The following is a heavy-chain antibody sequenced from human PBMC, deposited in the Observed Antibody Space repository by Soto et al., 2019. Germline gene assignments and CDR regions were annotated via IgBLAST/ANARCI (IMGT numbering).Heavy chain of an antibody. CDR3: ARQSSITFDH. V-gene: IGHV1-3*01. CDR2: INAGNGNT. CDR1: GYMFTIFA. D-gene: IGHD1-20*01. Sequence: ASVKVSCKASGYMFTIFAMNWVRQAPGQRLEWMGWINAGNGNTYYSQKLQGKVAFTRDTSASTVYMELSSLRSEDTAIYYCARQSSITFDHWGQGTLVTASS. J-gene: IGHJ4*02.